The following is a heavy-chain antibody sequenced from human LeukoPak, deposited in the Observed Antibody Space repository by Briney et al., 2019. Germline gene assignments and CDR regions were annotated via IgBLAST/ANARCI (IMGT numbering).Heavy chain of an antibody. CDR2: INHSGST. CDR3: AREHLVKDFDY. V-gene: IGHV4-34*01. J-gene: IGHJ4*02. D-gene: IGHD4-23*01. Sequence: SETLSLTCAVSGGSFSGYYWSWIRQPPGKGLEWIGEINHSGSTNHNPSLKSRVTISVDTSKNQFSLKLSSVTAADTAVCYCAREHLVKDFDYWGQGTLVTVSS. CDR1: GGSFSGYY.